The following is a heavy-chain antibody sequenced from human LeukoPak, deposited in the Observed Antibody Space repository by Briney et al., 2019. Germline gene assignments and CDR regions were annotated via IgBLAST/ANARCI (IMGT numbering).Heavy chain of an antibody. CDR2: INPSGGST. J-gene: IGHJ4*02. V-gene: IGHV1-46*01. D-gene: IGHD1-26*01. CDR3: ARDLKGVGATPFFDC. Sequence: ASVKVSCKASGYTFTSYYMHWVRQAPGQGLEWMGIINPSGGSTSYAQKFQGRVTMTRDMSTSTVYMELSSLRSEDTAVYYCARDLKGVGATPFFDCWGQGTLVTVSS. CDR1: GYTFTSYY.